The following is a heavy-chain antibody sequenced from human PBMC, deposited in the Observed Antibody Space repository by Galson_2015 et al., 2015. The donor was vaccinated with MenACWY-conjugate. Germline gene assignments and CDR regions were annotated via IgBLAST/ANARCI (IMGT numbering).Heavy chain of an antibody. CDR2: IKEDGSET. J-gene: IGHJ4*02. Sequence: LRLSCAASGFTFSHYWMNWVRQVPGKGLERVASIKEDGSETYYVDSVRGRFTVSRDNAQDSLYLQMNSLRAEDTAVYYCVQLITLDSWGQGTLVTVSS. CDR1: GFTFSHYW. V-gene: IGHV3-7*03. D-gene: IGHD3-16*01. CDR3: VQLITLDS.